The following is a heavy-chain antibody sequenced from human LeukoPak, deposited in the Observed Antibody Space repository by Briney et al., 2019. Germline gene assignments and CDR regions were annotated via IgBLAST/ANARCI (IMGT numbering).Heavy chain of an antibody. J-gene: IGHJ4*02. CDR3: VLVVVAATPYYFDY. Sequence: VASVKVSCKASGGTFSSYAIIWVRQAPGQGLEWMGRIIPILGIANYAQKFQGRVTITADKSTSTAYMELSSLRSEDTAVYYCVLVVVAATPYYFDYWGQGTLVTVSS. D-gene: IGHD2-15*01. CDR1: GGTFSSYA. V-gene: IGHV1-69*04. CDR2: IIPILGIA.